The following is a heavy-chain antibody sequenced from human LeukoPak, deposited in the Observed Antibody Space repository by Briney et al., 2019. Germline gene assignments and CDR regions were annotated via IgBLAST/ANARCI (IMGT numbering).Heavy chain of an antibody. D-gene: IGHD3-22*01. CDR2: IDTDGSST. CDR1: GFTFENYW. J-gene: IGHJ4*02. Sequence: GGSLRLSCAASGFTFENYWMHWVRQAPGKGLVWVSRIDTDGSSTNYADSVNGRFTISRDNAKNTVYLQMNSLRAEDTAVYYCARGYYETTEGGNEYWGQGTLVTVSS. V-gene: IGHV3-74*01. CDR3: ARGYYETTEGGNEY.